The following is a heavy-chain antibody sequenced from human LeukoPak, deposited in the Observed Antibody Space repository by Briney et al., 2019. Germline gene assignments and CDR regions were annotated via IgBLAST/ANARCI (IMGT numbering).Heavy chain of an antibody. D-gene: IGHD3-3*01. J-gene: IGHJ4*02. CDR1: GYTFTSYG. CDR2: ISAYNGNT. V-gene: IGHV1-18*01. Sequence: ASVKVSCKASGYTFTSYGISWVRQAPGQGLEWMGWISAYNGNTNYAQKLQGRVTMTTDTFTSTAYMELRSLRSDDTAVYYCARDPLASITIFGMVINPDAAFDYWGQGTLVTVSS. CDR3: ARDPLASITIFGMVINPDAAFDY.